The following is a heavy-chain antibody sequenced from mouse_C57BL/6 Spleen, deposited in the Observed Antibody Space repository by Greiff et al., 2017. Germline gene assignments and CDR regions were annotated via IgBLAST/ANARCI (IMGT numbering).Heavy chain of an antibody. CDR2: IYPGSGST. D-gene: IGHD1-1*01. J-gene: IGHJ4*01. V-gene: IGHV1-55*01. Sequence: QVQLQQPGAELVKPGASVKMSCKASGYTFTSYWITWVKQRPGQGLEWIGDIYPGSGSTNYNEKFKSKATLTVDTSSSTAYMQLSSLTSEDSAVYYGGRCNTVGDKRGYAMDYWGQGTSVTVAS. CDR1: GYTFTSYW. CDR3: GRCNTVGDKRGYAMDY.